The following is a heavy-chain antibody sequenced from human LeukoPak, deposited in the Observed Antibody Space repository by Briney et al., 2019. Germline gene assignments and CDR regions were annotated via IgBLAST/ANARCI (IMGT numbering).Heavy chain of an antibody. D-gene: IGHD4-23*01. V-gene: IGHV4-39*07. Sequence: SEALSLTCTVSGGSISSSYYYWGWIRQPPGKGLEWIGSIYYSGSTYYNPSLKSRVTISVDTSKNQFSLKLSSVTAADTAVYYCARERVYGGNSLDYWGQGTLVTVSS. J-gene: IGHJ4*02. CDR3: ARERVYGGNSLDY. CDR1: GGSISSSYYY. CDR2: IYYSGST.